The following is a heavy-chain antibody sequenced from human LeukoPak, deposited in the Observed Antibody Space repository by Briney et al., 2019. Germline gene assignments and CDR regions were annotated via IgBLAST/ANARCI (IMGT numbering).Heavy chain of an antibody. CDR2: IYHSGST. D-gene: IGHD6-19*01. V-gene: IGHV4-59*08. CDR1: GGSISSYY. J-gene: IGHJ4*02. Sequence: SETLSLTCTVSGGSISSYYWSWIRQPPGKGLEWIGSIYHSGSTYYNPSLKSRVTISVDTSKNQFSLKLSSVTAADTAVYYCAREKSRYSSGCLDYWGQGTLVTVSS. CDR3: AREKSRYSSGCLDY.